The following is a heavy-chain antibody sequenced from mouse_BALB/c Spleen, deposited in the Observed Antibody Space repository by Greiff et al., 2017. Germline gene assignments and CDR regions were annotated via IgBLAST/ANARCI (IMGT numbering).Heavy chain of an antibody. J-gene: IGHJ2*01. V-gene: IGHV5-17*02. CDR3: ARGGRDY. Sequence: EVQGVESGGGLVQPGGSRKLSCAASGFTFSSFGMHWVRQAPEKGLEWVAYISSGSSTIYYADTVKGRFTISRDNPKNTLFLQMTSLRSEDTAMYYCARGGRDYWGQGTTLTVSS. CDR2: ISSGSSTI. CDR1: GFTFSSFG.